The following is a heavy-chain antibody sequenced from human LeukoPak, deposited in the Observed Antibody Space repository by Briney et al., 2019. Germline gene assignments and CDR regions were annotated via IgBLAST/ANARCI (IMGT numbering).Heavy chain of an antibody. J-gene: IGHJ4*02. CDR1: GFTFRSYS. V-gene: IGHV3-48*04. D-gene: IGHD3-22*01. CDR2: ISSSSSTK. CDR3: ARALYSYDSSGPSSSGYYFDY. Sequence: GGSLRLSCVASGFTFRSYSMNWVRQAPEKGLEWVSYISSSSSTKYYADSVQGRFTISRDNAKNSLYLQMNSLRAEDTAVYYCARALYSYDSSGPSSSGYYFDYWGQGTLVIVSS.